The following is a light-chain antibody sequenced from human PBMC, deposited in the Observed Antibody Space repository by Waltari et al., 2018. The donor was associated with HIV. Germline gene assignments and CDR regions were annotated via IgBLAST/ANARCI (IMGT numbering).Light chain of an antibody. V-gene: IGLV1-44*01. CDR3: AAWDGSLNGWV. J-gene: IGLJ3*02. CDR2: NNN. Sequence: QSVLTPPPSASGTPGQRVTISCSGSSSHIGRNTVNWYQQLPGTAPNLLIYNNNQRPSGVPDRFSGSKSGTSASLAISGLQSEDEADYYCAAWDGSLNGWVFGGGTKLTVL. CDR1: SSHIGRNT.